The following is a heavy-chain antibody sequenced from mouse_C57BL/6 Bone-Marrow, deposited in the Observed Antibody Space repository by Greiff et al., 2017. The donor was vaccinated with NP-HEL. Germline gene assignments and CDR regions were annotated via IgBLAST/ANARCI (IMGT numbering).Heavy chain of an antibody. J-gene: IGHJ2*01. CDR1: GYTFTSYW. D-gene: IGHD1-1*01. Sequence: VQLQQPGAELVKPGASVKLSCKASGYTFTSYWMHWVKQRPGRGLEWIGRIDPNSGGTKYNEKFKSKATLTVDKPSSTAYMQLSGLTSEDSAVYYCARSATTVVPFFDYWGQGTTLTVSS. V-gene: IGHV1-72*01. CDR3: ARSATTVVPFFDY. CDR2: IDPNSGGT.